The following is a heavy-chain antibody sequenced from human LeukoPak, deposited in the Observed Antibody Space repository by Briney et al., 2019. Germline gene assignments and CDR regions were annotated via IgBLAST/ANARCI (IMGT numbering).Heavy chain of an antibody. V-gene: IGHV3-21*01. Sequence: GGSLRLSCAASGFSFSSYSMNWVCQAPGKGLEWVSSISANTTHIYGADSLKGRFTISRDDAKNSLYLQLTSLRAEDTAVYYCTRGYTSDYWGQGTLVAVSS. CDR1: GFSFSSYS. J-gene: IGHJ4*02. CDR2: ISANTTHI. D-gene: IGHD2-2*01. CDR3: TRGYTSDY.